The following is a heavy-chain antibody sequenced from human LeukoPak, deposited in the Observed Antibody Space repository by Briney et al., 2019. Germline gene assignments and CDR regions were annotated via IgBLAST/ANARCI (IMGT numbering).Heavy chain of an antibody. Sequence: GGSLRLSCAASGFTFNSFGMSWVRQAPGKGLEWLSYISSSSSTIYYADSVRGRFTISRDNAKNSLYLQMNSLRAEDTAVYYCARAPDYYDSSGYYWFDPWGQGTLVTVSS. V-gene: IGHV3-48*04. CDR2: ISSSSSTI. D-gene: IGHD3-22*01. CDR1: GFTFNSFG. CDR3: ARAPDYYDSSGYYWFDP. J-gene: IGHJ5*02.